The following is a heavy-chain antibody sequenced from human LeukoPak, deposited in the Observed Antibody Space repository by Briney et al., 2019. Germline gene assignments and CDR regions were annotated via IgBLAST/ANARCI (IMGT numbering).Heavy chain of an antibody. CDR3: ARAIRVTGYQLPIPIYMDV. D-gene: IGHD2-2*01. CDR2: ISYDGSNK. J-gene: IGHJ6*03. Sequence: GGSLRLSCAASGFTFSSYAMHWVRQAPGKGLEWVAVISYDGSNKYYADSVKGQFTIFRDNSKNTLYLQMNSLRAEDTAVYYCARAIRVTGYQLPIPIYMDVWGKGTTVTVSS. V-gene: IGHV3-30*01. CDR1: GFTFSSYA.